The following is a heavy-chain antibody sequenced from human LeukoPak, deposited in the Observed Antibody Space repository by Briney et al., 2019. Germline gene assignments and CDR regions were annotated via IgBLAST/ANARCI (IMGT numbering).Heavy chain of an antibody. CDR1: GGSISSYY. J-gene: IGHJ5*02. CDR2: NYYSGST. D-gene: IGHD6-19*01. CDR3: ARQNSSGWPNWFDP. V-gene: IGHV4-59*08. Sequence: SETLSLTCTVSGGSISSYYWSWIRQPPGKGLEWIGYNYYSGSTNYNPSLKSRVTISVDTSKNQFSLKLSSVTAADTAVYYCARQNSSGWPNWFDPWGQGTLVTVSS.